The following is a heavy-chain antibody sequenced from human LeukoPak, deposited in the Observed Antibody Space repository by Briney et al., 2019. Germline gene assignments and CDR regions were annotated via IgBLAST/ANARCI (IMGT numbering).Heavy chain of an antibody. CDR3: ARIGHEYYYFDY. J-gene: IGHJ4*02. V-gene: IGHV4-59*01. CDR2: IYYSGST. Sequence: SETLSLTCTVSGGSISRYYWSWVRQPPGKGLEWMGYIYYSGSTNYNPSLQSRVTISVDTSKNQFSLKLSSVTAADTAVYYCARIGHEYYYFDYWGQGTLVTASS. CDR1: GGSISRYY. D-gene: IGHD2/OR15-2a*01.